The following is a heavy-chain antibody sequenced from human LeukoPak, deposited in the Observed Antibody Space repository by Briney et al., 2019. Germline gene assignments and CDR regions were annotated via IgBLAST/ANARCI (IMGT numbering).Heavy chain of an antibody. Sequence: KPSETLSLTCTVSGGSISSSSYYWGWIRQPQGKGLEWIGSIYSSGITYYTPSLKSRVTISVHTSKTQFSLKLSSVTAADTAVYYCARRIAAAGYFDYWGQGTLVTVSS. CDR2: IYSSGIT. CDR3: ARRIAAAGYFDY. V-gene: IGHV4-39*01. J-gene: IGHJ4*02. CDR1: GGSISSSSYY. D-gene: IGHD6-13*01.